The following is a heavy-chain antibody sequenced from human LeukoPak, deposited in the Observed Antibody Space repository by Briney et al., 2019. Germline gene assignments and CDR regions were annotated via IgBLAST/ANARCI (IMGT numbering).Heavy chain of an antibody. CDR1: GGSISSGGYY. Sequence: SQTLSLTCTVSGGSISSGGYYWSWIRQHPGKGLEWIGYIYYSGSTYYNPSLKSRVTISVDTSKNQFSLKLSSVTAADTAVYYCASNGEMATTSYYYYYGMDVWGQGTTVTVSS. J-gene: IGHJ6*02. CDR3: ASNGEMATTSYYYYYGMDV. D-gene: IGHD5-24*01. V-gene: IGHV4-31*03. CDR2: IYYSGST.